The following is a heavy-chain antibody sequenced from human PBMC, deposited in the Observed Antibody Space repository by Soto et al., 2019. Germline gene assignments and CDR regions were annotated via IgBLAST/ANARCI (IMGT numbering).Heavy chain of an antibody. V-gene: IGHV4-4*07. Sequence: PSETLSLTCTVSGGSISSYYWSWIRQPAGKGLEWTGRIYTSGSTNYNPSLKSRVTMSVDTSKNQFSLKLSSVTAADTAVYYCARDTSERSSWSLFDYWGQGTLVTVSS. CDR3: ARDTSERSSWSLFDY. CDR1: GGSISSYY. D-gene: IGHD6-13*01. J-gene: IGHJ4*02. CDR2: IYTSGST.